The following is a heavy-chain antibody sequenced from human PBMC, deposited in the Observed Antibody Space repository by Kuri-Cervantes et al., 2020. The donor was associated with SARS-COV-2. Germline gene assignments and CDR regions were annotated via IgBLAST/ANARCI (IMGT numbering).Heavy chain of an antibody. V-gene: IGHV4-39*01. CDR1: GGSISSSSYY. Sequence: ESLKISCTVSGGSISSSSYYWGWLRQPPGKGLEWIGSISYSGSTYYNPFLKSRVTISVDTSKNQFSLKLSSMTAADTAVYYCAGLGSSWYYYYYYYMDVWGKGPTVTVSS. CDR3: AGLGSSWYYYYYYYMDV. CDR2: ISYSGST. J-gene: IGHJ6*03. D-gene: IGHD6-13*01.